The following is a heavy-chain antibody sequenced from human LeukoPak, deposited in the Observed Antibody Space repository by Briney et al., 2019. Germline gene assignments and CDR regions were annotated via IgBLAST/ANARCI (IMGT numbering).Heavy chain of an antibody. V-gene: IGHV1-8*03. Sequence: ASVKVSCKASGYTFTSYDINWVRQATGQGLEWMGWMNPNSGNIGYAQKFQGRVTITRNTSISTAYMELSSLRSEDTAVYYCARGAIELGYCSSTSCFPSSYYYYYMDVWGKGTTVTVSS. CDR3: ARGAIELGYCSSTSCFPSSYYYYYMDV. CDR1: GYTFTSYD. J-gene: IGHJ6*03. CDR2: MNPNSGNI. D-gene: IGHD2-2*01.